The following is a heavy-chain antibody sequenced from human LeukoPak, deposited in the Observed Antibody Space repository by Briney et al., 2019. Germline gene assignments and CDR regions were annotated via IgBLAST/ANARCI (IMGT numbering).Heavy chain of an antibody. CDR1: GGSISSGSYF. CDR2: RYYSGST. CDR3: ARQYDY. V-gene: IGHV4-39*01. J-gene: IGHJ4*02. Sequence: PSETLSLTCTVSGGSISSGSYFWGWVRQPPGKGLEWIGSRYYSGSTDYNPSLKSRVTLSADTSKNQFSLKLTSVTAADTAVYYCARQYDYWGQGTLVTVSS.